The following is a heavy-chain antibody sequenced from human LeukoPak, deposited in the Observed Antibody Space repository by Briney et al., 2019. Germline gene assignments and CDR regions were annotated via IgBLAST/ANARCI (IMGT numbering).Heavy chain of an antibody. CDR3: ARDDPHYDILTGYYPIDS. V-gene: IGHV3-30*02. Sequence: GGSLRLSCEASGFTFIRNGMHWGRQAPGKGLEWVAFLRYDGSNQYYADSVQGRFTISRDNSKTTLYLQMYRLTAEDTAVYYCARDDPHYDILTGYYPIDSWGQGTLVTVSS. CDR1: GFTFIRNG. D-gene: IGHD3-9*01. J-gene: IGHJ4*02. CDR2: LRYDGSNQ.